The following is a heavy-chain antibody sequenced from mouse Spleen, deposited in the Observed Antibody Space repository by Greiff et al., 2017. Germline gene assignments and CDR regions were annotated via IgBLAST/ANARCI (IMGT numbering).Heavy chain of an antibody. CDR2: IDPSDSYT. J-gene: IGHJ2*01. CDR3: ARGLHDY. D-gene: IGHD2-10*01. CDR1: GYTFTSYW. V-gene: IGHV1-69*01. Sequence: QVQLKQPGAELVMPGASVKLSCKASGYTFTSYWMHWVKQRPGQGLEWIGEIDPSDSYTNYNQKFKGKATLTVDKSSSTAYMQLSSLTSEDSAVYYCARGLHDYWGQGTTLTVSS.